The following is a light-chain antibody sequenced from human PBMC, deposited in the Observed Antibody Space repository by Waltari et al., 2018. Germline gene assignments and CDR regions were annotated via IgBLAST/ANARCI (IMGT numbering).Light chain of an antibody. Sequence: DIQMTQSPSSLSASVGDRVTITCRASQDISIYLAWYQQKPGKAPKLLIYKSSTLQSGVPSRFSGSGSGTGFTLTISSLQPEDFATYYCQQHNSYPPTFGQGTKVEIK. CDR2: KSS. V-gene: IGKV1-16*01. CDR1: QDISIY. J-gene: IGKJ1*01. CDR3: QQHNSYPPT.